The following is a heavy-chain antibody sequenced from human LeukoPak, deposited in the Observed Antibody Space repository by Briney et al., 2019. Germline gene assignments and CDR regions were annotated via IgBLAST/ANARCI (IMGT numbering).Heavy chain of an antibody. V-gene: IGHV3-7*03. CDR2: VRQDGSQK. CDR3: ARDSGYRDY. J-gene: IGHJ4*02. Sequence: GGSLRLSCRASGFSFSSYWMSWVRQAPGKGLEWVANVRQDGSQKYYLDSVKGRFTISRDNAKNSLYLQTDSLRVEDTAVYYCARDSGYRDYWGQGTPVTVSS. CDR1: GFSFSSYW. D-gene: IGHD3-9*01.